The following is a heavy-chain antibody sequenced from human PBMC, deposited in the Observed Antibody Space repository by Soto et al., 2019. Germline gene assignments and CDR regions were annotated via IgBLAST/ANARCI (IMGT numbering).Heavy chain of an antibody. J-gene: IGHJ6*02. CDR3: ARDWKWLVHYDYGMDV. CDR1: GYTFTSYG. CDR2: ISAYNGNT. D-gene: IGHD6-19*01. V-gene: IGHV1-18*01. Sequence: GASVKVSCKASGYTFTSYGISWVRQAPGQGLEWMGWISAYNGNTNYAQKLQGRVTMTTDTSTSTAYMELRSLRSDDTAVYYCARDWKWLVHYDYGMDVWGQGATVTVAS.